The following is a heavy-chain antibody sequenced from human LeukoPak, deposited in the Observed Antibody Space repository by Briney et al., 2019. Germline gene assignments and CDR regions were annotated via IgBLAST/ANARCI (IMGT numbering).Heavy chain of an antibody. V-gene: IGHV3-7*05. CDR3: ARTSVNSLWDDAFDI. J-gene: IGHJ3*02. Sequence: GGSLRLSCEASEFIFSKYWMSWVRQAPEKGLEWVARINQDGTEKYSVDSVKGRFTISRDNAKNSLYLQINNVKAEDTAEYYCARTSVNSLWDDAFDIWGQGTMVTVSS. CDR2: INQDGTEK. D-gene: IGHD4-17*01. CDR1: EFIFSKYW.